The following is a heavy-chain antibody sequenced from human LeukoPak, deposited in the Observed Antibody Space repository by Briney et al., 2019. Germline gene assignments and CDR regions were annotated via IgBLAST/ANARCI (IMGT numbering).Heavy chain of an antibody. J-gene: IGHJ6*02. CDR3: ARARGSSWSEYYYYGMDV. Sequence: GGSLRLSFAASGFTFSSYAMHWVCQAPGKGLEWVAVISYDVSNKYYADSVKGRFTISRDNSKNTLYLQMNSLRAEDTAVYYCARARGSSWSEYYYYGMDVWGQGTTVTVSS. CDR2: ISYDVSNK. CDR1: GFTFSSYA. V-gene: IGHV3-30-3*01. D-gene: IGHD6-13*01.